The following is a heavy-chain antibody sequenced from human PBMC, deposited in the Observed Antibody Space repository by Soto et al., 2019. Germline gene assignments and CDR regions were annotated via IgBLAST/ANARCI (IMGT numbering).Heavy chain of an antibody. CDR2: IYPGDSDT. D-gene: IGHD6-19*01. CDR3: ARSGYSSGWYAYYYYGMDV. Sequence: GESLKISCKGSGYSFTSYWIGWVRQMPGKGLEWMGIIYPGDSDTRYSPSFQGQVTISADKSISTAYLQWSSLKASDTAMYYCARSGYSSGWYAYYYYGMDVWGQGTTVTVSS. J-gene: IGHJ6*02. V-gene: IGHV5-51*01. CDR1: GYSFTSYW.